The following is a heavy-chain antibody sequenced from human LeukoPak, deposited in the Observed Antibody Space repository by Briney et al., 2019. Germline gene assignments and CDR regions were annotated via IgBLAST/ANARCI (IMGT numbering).Heavy chain of an antibody. V-gene: IGHV4-28*01. CDR3: ARNVDTVMVGGGWFDP. Sequence: SDTLSLTCAVSGYSISSSNWWGWIRQPPGKGLEWIGYIYYSGSTYYNPPLKSRVTMSVDTSKNQFSLKLSSVTAVDTAVYYCARNVDTVMVGGGWFDPWGQGTLVTVSS. CDR1: GYSISSSNW. D-gene: IGHD5-18*01. CDR2: IYYSGST. J-gene: IGHJ5*02.